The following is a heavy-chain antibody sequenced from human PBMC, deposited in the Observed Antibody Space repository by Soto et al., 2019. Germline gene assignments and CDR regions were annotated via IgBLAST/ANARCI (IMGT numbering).Heavy chain of an antibody. CDR1: GGSISSSGYY. CDR3: ARESQYYFDF. V-gene: IGHV4-31*03. Sequence: QVQLQESGPGLVKPSQTLSLTCTVSGGSISSSGYYWGWIRLHPGKGLEWIGYIYYSGNTHYNPSLKSRVTMSVDTSKNQFSLRLTSVTVADTAVYYCARESQYYFDFCGQGTLVTVSS. CDR2: IYYSGNT. J-gene: IGHJ4*02.